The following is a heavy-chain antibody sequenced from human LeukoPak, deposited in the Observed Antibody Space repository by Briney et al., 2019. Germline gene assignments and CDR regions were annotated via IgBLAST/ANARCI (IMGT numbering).Heavy chain of an antibody. CDR1: GFTFSSYW. CDR2: INQDGSEK. D-gene: IGHD4-17*01. J-gene: IGHJ4*02. V-gene: IGHV3-7*01. CDR3: ARVGYGDYLDY. Sequence: GGSLRLSCAASGFTFSSYWMSWVRQAPGKGLEWVANINQDGSEKYYVDSVKGRFTISRDNAKNSLYLQMNSLRAEDTAVYYCARVGYGDYLDYWGQGTLVTVSS.